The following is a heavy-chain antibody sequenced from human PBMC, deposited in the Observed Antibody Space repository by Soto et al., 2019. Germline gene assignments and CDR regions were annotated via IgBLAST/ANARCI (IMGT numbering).Heavy chain of an antibody. V-gene: IGHV3-33*01. CDR1: GFTFSSYG. Sequence: GGSLRLSCAASGFTFSSYGMHWVRQAPGKGLEWVAVIWYDGSNKYYADSVKGRFTISRDNSKNTLYLQMNSLRAEDTAVYYCARGATVTTYTLFDYWGQGTLVTVSS. CDR2: IWYDGSNK. D-gene: IGHD4-17*01. J-gene: IGHJ4*02. CDR3: ARGATVTTYTLFDY.